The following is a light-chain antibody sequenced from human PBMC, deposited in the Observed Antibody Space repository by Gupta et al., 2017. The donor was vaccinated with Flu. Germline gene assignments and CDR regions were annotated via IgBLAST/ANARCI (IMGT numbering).Light chain of an antibody. V-gene: IGLV2-8*01. Sequence: QSALTQPPSASGSPGQSVTISCSGTSSDVGAYHYVSWYQHHPGKAPKLMIYDVSKRPSEVPDRFSGSKSGNTASLTVSGLQTEDEADYYCSSYAGSNNFKVFGGGTKLTVL. J-gene: IGLJ2*01. CDR3: SSYAGSNNFKV. CDR1: SSDVGAYHY. CDR2: DVS.